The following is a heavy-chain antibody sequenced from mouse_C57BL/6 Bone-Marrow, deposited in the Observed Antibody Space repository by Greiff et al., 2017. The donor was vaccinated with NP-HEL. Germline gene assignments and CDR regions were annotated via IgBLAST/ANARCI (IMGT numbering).Heavy chain of an antibody. J-gene: IGHJ1*03. V-gene: IGHV4-1*01. CDR2: INPDSSTI. CDR1: GIDFSRYW. D-gene: IGHD1-1*01. CDR3: ARPGYYGSSPYFDV. Sequence: EAGGIDFSRYWMSWVRRAPGKGLEWIGEINPDSSTINYAPSLKDKFIISRDNAKNTLYLQMSKVRSEDTALYYCARPGYYGSSPYFDVWGTGTTVTVSS.